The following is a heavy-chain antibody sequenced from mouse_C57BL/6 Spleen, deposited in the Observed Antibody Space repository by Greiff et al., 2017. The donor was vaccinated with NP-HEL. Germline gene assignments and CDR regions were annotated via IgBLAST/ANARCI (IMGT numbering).Heavy chain of an antibody. CDR3: ARRDDGYYGGFAY. CDR2: ISNLAYSI. V-gene: IGHV5-15*01. J-gene: IGHJ3*01. D-gene: IGHD2-3*01. CDR1: GFTFSDYG. Sequence: EVQRVESGGGLVQPGGSLKLSCAASGFTFSDYGMAWVRQAPRKGPEWVAFISNLAYSIYYADTVTGRFTISRENAKNTLYLEMSSLRSEDTAMYYCARRDDGYYGGFAYWGQGTLVTVSA.